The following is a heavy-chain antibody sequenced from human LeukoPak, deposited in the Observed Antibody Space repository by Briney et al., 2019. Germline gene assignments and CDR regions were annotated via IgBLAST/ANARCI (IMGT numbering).Heavy chain of an antibody. Sequence: GGSLRLSCAGSGFTFHNYWMTWLRQAPGKGLEWVANIKQDEQKKFYADSVKGRFTISRDNAKNSLYLEMNSLRAEDTAVYYCAKEGNWNLDYWGQGALVTVSS. J-gene: IGHJ4*02. CDR3: AKEGNWNLDY. CDR1: GFTFHNYW. CDR2: IKQDEQKK. V-gene: IGHV3-7*01. D-gene: IGHD1-1*01.